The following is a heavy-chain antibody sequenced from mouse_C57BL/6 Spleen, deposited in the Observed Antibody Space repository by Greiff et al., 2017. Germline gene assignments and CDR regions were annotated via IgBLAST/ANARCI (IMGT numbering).Heavy chain of an antibody. V-gene: IGHV1-15*01. CDR2: IDPETGGT. CDR1: GYTFTDYE. CDR3: TRIYFDY. J-gene: IGHJ2*01. Sequence: VQLQQSGAELVRPGASVTLSCKASGYTFTDYEMHWVRQTPVHGLEWIGAIDPETGGTAYNQKFKGKAILTADKSSSTAYMELRSLTSEDSAVYYCTRIYFDYWGQGTTLTVSS.